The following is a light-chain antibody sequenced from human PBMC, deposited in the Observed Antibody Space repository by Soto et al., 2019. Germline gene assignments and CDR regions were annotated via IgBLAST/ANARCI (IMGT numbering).Light chain of an antibody. V-gene: IGLV2-14*01. CDR1: SSDVGGYNY. CDR2: EVN. Sequence: QSALTQPASGSGSLGQSITISCTGTSSDVGGYNYVSWYQQDPGKAPKLMIYEVNNRPSGVSNRFSGSKSGNTASLTISGLQAEDETDYYCSSYTSSSALDRVFGTGTKVTVL. CDR3: SSYTSSSALDRV. J-gene: IGLJ1*01.